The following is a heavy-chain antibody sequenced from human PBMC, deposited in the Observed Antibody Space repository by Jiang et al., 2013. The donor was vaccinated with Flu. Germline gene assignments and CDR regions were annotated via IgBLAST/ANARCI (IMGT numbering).Heavy chain of an antibody. J-gene: IGHJ6*02. Sequence: VQLVESGGGVVQPGRSPRLSCAASGFTFSNYTMHWVRQAPGKGLEWVAVIWYDESIKYYPDSVKGRFTISRDNSKNTLYLQMNSLRAEDTAVYYCAREAYGGNSDYFYGMDVWGQGTTVTVSS. CDR3: AREAYGGNSDYFYGMDV. CDR1: GFTFSNYT. V-gene: IGHV3-33*01. CDR2: IWYDESIK. D-gene: IGHD4-23*01.